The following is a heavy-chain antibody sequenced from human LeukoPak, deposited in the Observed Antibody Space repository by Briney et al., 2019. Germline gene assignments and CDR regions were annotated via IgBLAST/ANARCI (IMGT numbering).Heavy chain of an antibody. J-gene: IGHJ4*02. D-gene: IGHD2-8*02. CDR1: GGSLNSYY. CDR3: GGSSLAVIDF. Sequence: SETLSLTCTVSGGSLNSYYWTWLRQPAGKGLEWIGRIYASGSTNYNPSLKSRVTMSVDTSKHQFSLRLVSLTAADTAVYYCGGSSLAVIDFWGQGTLVTVSS. V-gene: IGHV4-4*07. CDR2: IYASGST.